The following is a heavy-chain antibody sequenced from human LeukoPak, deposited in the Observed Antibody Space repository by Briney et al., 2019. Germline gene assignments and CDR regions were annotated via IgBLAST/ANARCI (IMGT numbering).Heavy chain of an antibody. J-gene: IGHJ4*02. V-gene: IGHV1-3*01. CDR1: GYTFTSYD. D-gene: IGHD2-21*01. CDR3: AKGDHCEQ. Sequence: ASVKVSCKASGYTFTSYDINWVRQATGQGLEWMGWIDAGNGDTKSSQNFQGRVTITRDTSATTAYMELSSLISEDTAVYYCAKGDHCEQWGQGTLVTVSS. CDR2: IDAGNGDT.